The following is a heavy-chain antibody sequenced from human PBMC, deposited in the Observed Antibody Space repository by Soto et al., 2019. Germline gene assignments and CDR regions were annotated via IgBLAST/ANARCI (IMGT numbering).Heavy chain of an antibody. CDR1: GFTFDDYA. CDR2: ISWNSGSI. CDR3: ANDSGGSGYCSGGSCYDYYSYGMDV. V-gene: IGHV3-9*01. J-gene: IGHJ6*02. Sequence: EVQLVESGGGLVQPGRSLRLSCAASGFTFDDYAMHWVRQAPGKGLEWVSGISWNSGSIGYADSVKGRFTISRDNAKNSLYLQMNSLRAEDTALYYCANDSGGSGYCSGGSCYDYYSYGMDVWGQGTTVTVSS. D-gene: IGHD2-15*01.